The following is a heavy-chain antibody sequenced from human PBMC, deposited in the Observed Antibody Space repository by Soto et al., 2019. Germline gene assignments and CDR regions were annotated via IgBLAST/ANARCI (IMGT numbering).Heavy chain of an antibody. CDR2: IYYSGST. J-gene: IGHJ5*02. Sequence: SETLSLTCTVSGGSISSYYWSWIRQPPGKGLEWIGYIYYSGSTNYNPSLKSRVTISVDTSKNQFSLKLSSVTAADTAVYYCARSGYSSSWYLDWFDPWGQGTLVTVSS. D-gene: IGHD6-13*01. CDR1: GGSISSYY. CDR3: ARSGYSSSWYLDWFDP. V-gene: IGHV4-59*01.